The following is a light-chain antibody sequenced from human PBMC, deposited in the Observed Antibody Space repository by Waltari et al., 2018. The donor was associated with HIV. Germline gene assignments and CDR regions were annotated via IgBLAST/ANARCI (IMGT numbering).Light chain of an antibody. CDR2: GAF. J-gene: IGKJ5*01. CDR1: QSVSSN. V-gene: IGKV3-15*01. Sequence: EVVMTQSPVTLSVSPGARATLSCRASQSVSSNLAWYQQKPGQAPRLLIYGAFMRATDVPPRFSGSGSGTEFTLTISSLQSEDFAVYYCQEYNNWSRITFGQGTRLEIK. CDR3: QEYNNWSRIT.